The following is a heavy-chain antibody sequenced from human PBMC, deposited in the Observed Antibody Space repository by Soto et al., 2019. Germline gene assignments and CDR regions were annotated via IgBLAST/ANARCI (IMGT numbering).Heavy chain of an antibody. Sequence: PPAPASLACTVYGGSIGGYYWSWIRQPPGKGLEWIGYIYYSGSTNYNPSLKSRVSISVDTSKNQFSLKLSSVTAADTAVYYCARGIRITIVRGVIAYADPRYPGTLGTVAS. CDR1: GGSIGGYY. CDR2: IYYSGST. J-gene: IGHJ5*02. CDR3: ARGIRITIVRGVIAYADP. V-gene: IGHV4-59*01. D-gene: IGHD3-10*01.